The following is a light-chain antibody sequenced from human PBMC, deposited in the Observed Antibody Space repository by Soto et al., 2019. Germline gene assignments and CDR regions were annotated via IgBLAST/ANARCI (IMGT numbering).Light chain of an antibody. CDR1: QSVSSY. V-gene: IGKV3-11*01. J-gene: IGKJ3*01. CDR2: DAS. CDR3: QQYGSSRGFT. Sequence: EIVLTQSPATLSLSPGERATLSCRASQSVSSYLAWYQQKPGQAPRLLIYDASNRATGIPARFSGSGSGTDFTLTISSLEPEDFAVYYCQQYGSSRGFTFGPGTKVDI.